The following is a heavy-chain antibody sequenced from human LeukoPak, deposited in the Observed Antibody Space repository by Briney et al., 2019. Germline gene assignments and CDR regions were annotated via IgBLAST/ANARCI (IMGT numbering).Heavy chain of an antibody. Sequence: GGSLRLSCAASGFTFSSYSMNWVRQAPRKGLEWVSSISSSSSYIYYADSVKGRFTISRDNAKNSLYLQMNSLRAEDTAVYYCARITRDGVGMATEPHFDYWGQGTLVTVSS. CDR1: GFTFSSYS. J-gene: IGHJ4*02. CDR3: ARITRDGVGMATEPHFDY. D-gene: IGHD5-24*01. CDR2: ISSSSSYI. V-gene: IGHV3-21*01.